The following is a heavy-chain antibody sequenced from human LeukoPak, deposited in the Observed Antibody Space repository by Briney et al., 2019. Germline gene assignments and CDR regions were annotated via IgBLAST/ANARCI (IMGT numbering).Heavy chain of an antibody. V-gene: IGHV4-4*07. Sequence: SETLSLTCTVSGGSISSYYWSWIRQPAGKGLEWIGRIYTSGSTNYNPSLKSRVTMSVDTSKNQFSLKLSSVAAADTAVYYYARSYDSSGYYYYFDYWGQGTLVTVSS. CDR1: GGSISSYY. CDR2: IYTSGST. J-gene: IGHJ4*02. CDR3: ARSYDSSGYYYYFDY. D-gene: IGHD3-22*01.